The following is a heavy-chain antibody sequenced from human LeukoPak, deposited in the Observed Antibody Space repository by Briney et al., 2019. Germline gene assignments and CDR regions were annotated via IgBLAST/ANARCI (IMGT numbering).Heavy chain of an antibody. CDR3: ARSFLAEAATAYDY. J-gene: IGHJ4*02. CDR2: ISAFNGNS. D-gene: IGHD6-19*01. V-gene: IGHV1-18*01. CDR1: GYTFSSFG. Sequence: ASVKVSCKAYGYTFSSFGIGWVRQAPGQGPEWMGWISAFNGNSGYPQKFQDRVTVTIETSTNIAYMELRTLRPDHTAVYYCARSFLAEAATAYDYWGQGTLVIVSS.